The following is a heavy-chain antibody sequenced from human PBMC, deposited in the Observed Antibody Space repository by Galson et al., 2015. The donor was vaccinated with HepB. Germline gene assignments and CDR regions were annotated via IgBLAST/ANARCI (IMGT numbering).Heavy chain of an antibody. Sequence: SLRLSCAASGFTLSSYAMHWVRQAPGQGLEWVAVTSSDVSDKYYGDAVKGRFTISRDNSKSTLYLQMNRLRPEDTAGFYCARAPVATINYYFYLEVWGKGTTVTVSS. CDR3: ARAPVATINYYFYLEV. V-gene: IGHV3-30*03. J-gene: IGHJ6*03. D-gene: IGHD5-12*01. CDR1: GFTLSSYA. CDR2: TSSDVSDK.